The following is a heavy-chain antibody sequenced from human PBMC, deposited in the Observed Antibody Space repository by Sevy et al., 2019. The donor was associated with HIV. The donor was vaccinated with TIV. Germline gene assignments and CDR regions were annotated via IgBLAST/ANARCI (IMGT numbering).Heavy chain of an antibody. J-gene: IGHJ3*02. Sequence: GGSLRLSCAASGFTFSSYGMHWVRQAPGKGLEWVAVIWYDGSNKYYADSVKGRFTISKDNSKNTLYLQMNGLRAEDTAVYYCARDNNFWSGYYTGRVGAFDIWGQGRMVTVSS. CDR3: ARDNNFWSGYYTGRVGAFDI. CDR2: IWYDGSNK. CDR1: GFTFSSYG. V-gene: IGHV3-33*01. D-gene: IGHD3-3*01.